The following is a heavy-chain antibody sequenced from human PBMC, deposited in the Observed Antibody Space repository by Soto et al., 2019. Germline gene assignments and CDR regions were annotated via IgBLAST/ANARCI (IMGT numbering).Heavy chain of an antibody. CDR2: INHSGST. D-gene: IGHD2-15*01. CDR1: GGSFSGYY. CDR3: AGLVADY. V-gene: IGHV4-34*01. Sequence: QVHLQQWGAGLLKPSETLSLTCAVYGGSFSGYYWSWIRQPPGKGLEWIGEINHSGSTNYNPSLKNRVTISVDTSKNQFSLNLNSVTAADTAVYYCAGLVADYWGQGTLVTVSS. J-gene: IGHJ4*02.